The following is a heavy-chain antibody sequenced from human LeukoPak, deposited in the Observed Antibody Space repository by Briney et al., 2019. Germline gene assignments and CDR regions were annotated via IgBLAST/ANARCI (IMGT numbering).Heavy chain of an antibody. CDR3: AKTIRGTMVRGVIFDY. CDR1: GFTSSDYY. D-gene: IGHD3-10*01. Sequence: GGSLRLSCAASGFTSSDYYMSWVRQAPGKGLEWVSAISGSGGSTYYADSVKGRFTISRDNSKNTLYLQMNSLRAEDTAVYYCAKTIRGTMVRGVIFDYWGQGTLVTVSS. V-gene: IGHV3-23*01. J-gene: IGHJ4*02. CDR2: ISGSGGST.